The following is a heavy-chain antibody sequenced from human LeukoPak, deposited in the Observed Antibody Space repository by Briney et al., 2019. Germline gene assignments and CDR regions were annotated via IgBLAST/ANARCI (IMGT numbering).Heavy chain of an antibody. CDR2: ISSTGSSI. CDR1: GFTFSHYT. V-gene: IGHV3-21*01. D-gene: IGHD1-1*01. J-gene: IGHJ5*02. Sequence: GGSLRLSCAASGFTFSHYTMSWVRQAPGKGLEWVSSISSTGSSIYYADSVKGRFTISRDNAKNSLYLQMSSLRVEDTAVYYCARDDVAWNDVHWYDTWGQGTLVTVSS. CDR3: ARDDVAWNDVHWYDT.